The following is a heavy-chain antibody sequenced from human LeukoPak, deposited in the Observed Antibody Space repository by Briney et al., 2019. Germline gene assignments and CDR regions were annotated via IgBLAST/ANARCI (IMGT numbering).Heavy chain of an antibody. CDR3: ARAFLVSGSPDY. V-gene: IGHV4-34*01. J-gene: IGHJ4*02. CDR1: GGSFSGYY. CDR2: INHSGST. Sequence: SETLSLTCAVSGGSFSGYYWSWIRQPPGKGLEWIGEINHSGSTNYNPSLKSRVTISVDTSKNQFSLKLRSVTAADTAVYYCARAFLVSGSPDYWGQGTLVTVSS. D-gene: IGHD3-10*01.